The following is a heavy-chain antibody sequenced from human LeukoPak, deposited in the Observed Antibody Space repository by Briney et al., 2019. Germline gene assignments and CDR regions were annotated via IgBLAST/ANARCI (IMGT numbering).Heavy chain of an antibody. CDR1: GFSFSSYN. Sequence: PGGSLRLSCAASGFSFSSYNMNWVRQALGKGLEWVSSITMSSTYIYHADSVKGRFTISRDNAKNSLFLQVNSLRAEDTAVYYCARVLRDYYFDYWGQGTLVTVSS. J-gene: IGHJ4*02. V-gene: IGHV3-21*01. CDR3: ARVLRDYYFDY. D-gene: IGHD3-9*01. CDR2: ITMSSTYI.